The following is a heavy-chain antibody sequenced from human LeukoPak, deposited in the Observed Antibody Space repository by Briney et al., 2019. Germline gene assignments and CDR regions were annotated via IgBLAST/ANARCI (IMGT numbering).Heavy chain of an antibody. CDR3: AREPPGGGFDY. CDR1: GSTDNSDY. J-gene: IGHJ4*02. Sequence: GGSLRLSCTASGSTDNSDYMLCVRQAPGKGLEWVSVVYSGGNTYYADSVKGRFTISRDNSNNTLYLQMNSLRAEDAAVYYCAREPPGGGFDYWGQGTLVTVSS. V-gene: IGHV3-66*01. CDR2: VYSGGNT. D-gene: IGHD3-16*01.